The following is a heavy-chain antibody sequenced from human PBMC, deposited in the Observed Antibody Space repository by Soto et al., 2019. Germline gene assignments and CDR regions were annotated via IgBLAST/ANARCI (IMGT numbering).Heavy chain of an antibody. J-gene: IGHJ2*01. CDR1: GGSISSGGYY. V-gene: IGHV4-31*03. CDR3: ARATMIIVDL. D-gene: IGHD3-22*01. CDR2: IYYSGST. Sequence: QVQLQESGPGLVKPSQTLSLTCTVSGGSISSGGYYWSWIRQHPGKGLEWIGYIYYSGSTDYNPSLQSRVTIAVSTSENQFALKLTSVTAADTAVYYCARATMIIVDLWGRGTLVTVSS.